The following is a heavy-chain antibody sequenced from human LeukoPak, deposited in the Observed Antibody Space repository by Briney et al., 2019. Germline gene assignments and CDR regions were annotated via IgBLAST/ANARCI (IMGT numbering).Heavy chain of an antibody. CDR3: ARVGSNQWLDY. V-gene: IGHV3-48*01. J-gene: IGHJ4*02. CDR1: GFTLSSYS. Sequence: GGSLRLSCAASGFTLSSYSMSWVRQAPGKGLEWVSYISGGSSTIYNADSVKGRFTISRDNAKNLLYLLMDTLRAEDTAVYYCARVGSNQWLDYWGQGTLVTVSS. D-gene: IGHD6-19*01. CDR2: ISGGSSTI.